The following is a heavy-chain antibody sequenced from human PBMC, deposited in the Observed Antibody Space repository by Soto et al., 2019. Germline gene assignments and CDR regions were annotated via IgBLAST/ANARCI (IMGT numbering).Heavy chain of an antibody. CDR2: ISSSSSYI. CDR1: GFTFSSYS. Sequence: EVQLVESGGGLVQPGGSLRLSCAASGFTFSSYSMNWVRQAPGKGLEWVSSISSSSSYIYYAGSVKGRFTISRDNANNSLYLQMISLRAEDTAVYYCAVRITMVRGVNSFDYWGQGTLVTVSS. CDR3: AVRITMVRGVNSFDY. V-gene: IGHV3-21*01. D-gene: IGHD3-10*01. J-gene: IGHJ4*02.